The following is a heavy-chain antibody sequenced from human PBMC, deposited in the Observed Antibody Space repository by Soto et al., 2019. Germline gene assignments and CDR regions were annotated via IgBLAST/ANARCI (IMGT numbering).Heavy chain of an antibody. J-gene: IGHJ4*02. CDR3: AREDYDILTGYYSRLAY. D-gene: IGHD3-9*01. CDR2: VYNGNT. V-gene: IGHV4-59*01. Sequence: SETLSLTCTISGGSISGYYWTWIRQSPGKGLEYIGYVYNGNTNYNPSLKSRVTISVDTSKNQFSLKLSSVTAADTAVYYCAREDYDILTGYYSRLAYWGQGTLVTVSS. CDR1: GGSISGYY.